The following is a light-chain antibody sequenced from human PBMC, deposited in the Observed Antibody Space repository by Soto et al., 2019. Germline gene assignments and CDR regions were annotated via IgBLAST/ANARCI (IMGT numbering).Light chain of an antibody. V-gene: IGKV3-11*01. J-gene: IGKJ1*01. CDR2: EDS. Sequence: VITKSPATLSLSPGERSALSCRASQSVSGSLAWYQKNTGQAPRLLIYEDSKRATDIPVSFSGSRSGSDFTLTLSTLEAEDSAVYYCQQRWTFGQGTKVDIK. CDR1: QSVSGS. CDR3: QQRWT.